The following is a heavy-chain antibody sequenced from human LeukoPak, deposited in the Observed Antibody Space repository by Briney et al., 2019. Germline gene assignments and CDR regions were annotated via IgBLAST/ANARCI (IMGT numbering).Heavy chain of an antibody. CDR3: ARLGVGALDY. D-gene: IGHD3-16*01. CDR2: IYYSGST. Sequence: SVTLSLTCTVSGGSISSYYWSWIRQPPGKGLEWIGYIYYSGSTNYNPSLKSRVTISVDTPKNQFSLKLSSVTAADTAVYYCARLGVGALDYWGQGTLVTVSS. CDR1: GGSISSYY. J-gene: IGHJ4*02. V-gene: IGHV4-59*01.